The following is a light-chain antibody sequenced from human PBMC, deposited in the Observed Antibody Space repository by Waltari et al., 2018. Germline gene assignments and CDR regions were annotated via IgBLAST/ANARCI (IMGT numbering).Light chain of an antibody. Sequence: DIRLTQSPFILSASVGATVTITCRASQSISTWMAWYQQKPGEAPKLLIYKATNLESGVPSRFSGNGSGTEFTLTISSLQPEDYATYDCQKYVGITFGPGTKVDIK. V-gene: IGKV1-5*03. CDR1: QSISTW. CDR3: QKYVGIT. J-gene: IGKJ3*01. CDR2: KAT.